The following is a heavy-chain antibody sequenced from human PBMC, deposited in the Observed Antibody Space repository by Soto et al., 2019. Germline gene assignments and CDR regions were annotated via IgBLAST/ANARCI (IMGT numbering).Heavy chain of an antibody. Sequence: SLRLSCAASGFTFSSYGMHWVRQAPGKGLEWVAVISYDGSNKYYADSVKGRFTISRDNSKNTLYLQMNSLRAEDTAVYYCAKDPNYDFWSGPDYWGQGTLVTVSS. V-gene: IGHV3-30*18. D-gene: IGHD3-3*01. J-gene: IGHJ4*02. CDR3: AKDPNYDFWSGPDY. CDR2: ISYDGSNK. CDR1: GFTFSSYG.